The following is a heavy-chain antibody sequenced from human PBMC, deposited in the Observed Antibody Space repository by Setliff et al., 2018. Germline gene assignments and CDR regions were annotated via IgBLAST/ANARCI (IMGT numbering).Heavy chain of an antibody. CDR3: ARGYRGYYNFWSGSQGANWFDP. J-gene: IGHJ5*02. V-gene: IGHV1-18*01. D-gene: IGHD3-3*01. CDR1: GGTFSSYA. CDR2: ISPYSGAT. Sequence: ASVKVSCKASGGTFSSYAISWVRQAPGQGLEFVGWISPYSGATDCARKLESRVTMTRDTSTSTAYMELSSLRSEDTAVYYCARGYRGYYNFWSGSQGANWFDPWGQGTLVTVSS.